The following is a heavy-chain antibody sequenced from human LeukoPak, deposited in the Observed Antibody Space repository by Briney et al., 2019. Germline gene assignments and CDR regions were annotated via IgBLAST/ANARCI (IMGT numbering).Heavy chain of an antibody. V-gene: IGHV4-39*07. CDR1: GGSISSSSYY. CDR2: IYHSGST. CDR3: ASISGMTVEEFDF. J-gene: IGHJ4*02. Sequence: SETLSLTCTVSGGSISSSSYYWGWIRQPPGKGLEWIGSIYHSGSTYYNPSLKSRVTISVDTSKNQFSLKLSSVTAADTAVYYCASISGMTVEEFDFWGQGTLVTVSS. D-gene: IGHD3-22*01.